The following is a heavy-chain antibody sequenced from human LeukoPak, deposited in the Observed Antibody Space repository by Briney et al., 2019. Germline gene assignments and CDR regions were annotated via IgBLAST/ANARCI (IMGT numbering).Heavy chain of an antibody. V-gene: IGHV1-69*13. CDR2: IIPIFGTA. D-gene: IGHD3-16*01. CDR3: AREGLYGGHYFDY. J-gene: IGHJ4*02. CDR1: GGTFSSYA. Sequence: SVKVSCKASGGTFSSYAISCVRQAPGQGLEWMGGIIPIFGTANYAQKFQGRVTITADESTSTAYMELSSLRSEDTAVYYCAREGLYGGHYFDYWGQGTLVAVSS.